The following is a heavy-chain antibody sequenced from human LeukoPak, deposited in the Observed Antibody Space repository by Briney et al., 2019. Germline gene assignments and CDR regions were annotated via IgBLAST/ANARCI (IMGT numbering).Heavy chain of an antibody. J-gene: IGHJ4*02. CDR2: TRGSGYNT. Sequence: GGSLRLSCAASGCTFSNYAMSWVHQTPGKVLEWVSGTRGSGYNTYYADSVKGRFTISRDNSKNTLYVQVNSLGTEDTAAYYCAKGSYYDSSGSFYFDYWGQGTLVTVSS. V-gene: IGHV3-23*01. D-gene: IGHD3-22*01. CDR1: GCTFSNYA. CDR3: AKGSYYDSSGSFYFDY.